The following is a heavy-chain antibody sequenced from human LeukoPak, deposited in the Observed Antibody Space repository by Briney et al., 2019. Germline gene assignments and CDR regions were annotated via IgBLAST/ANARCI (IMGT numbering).Heavy chain of an antibody. D-gene: IGHD3-22*01. V-gene: IGHV3-11*04. CDR3: ARRIYYDNSGYRY. CDR2: ISPRSNTI. CDR1: GFTFSDYY. Sequence: GGSLRLSCAASGFTFSDYYMSWIRQAPGKGLEWISYISPRSNTIYYADSVKGRFTISSDNAKNSLYLQMNSLRAEDTAVYYCARRIYYDNSGYRYWGQGTLVTVSS. J-gene: IGHJ4*02.